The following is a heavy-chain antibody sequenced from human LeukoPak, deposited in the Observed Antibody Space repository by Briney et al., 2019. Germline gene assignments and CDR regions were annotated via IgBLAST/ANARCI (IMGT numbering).Heavy chain of an antibody. CDR1: GYTFTSYS. D-gene: IGHD2-2*01. J-gene: IGHJ5*02. V-gene: IGHV1-18*01. CDR3: ARDWDCSSTSCRDCFDP. CDR2: ISTYNGNT. Sequence: VASVKVSCKASGYTFTSYSFSWVRQAPGQGLEWMGWISTYNGNTKYAQKLQGRVTMTTDISTSTAYTELRSLRSDDTAVYYCARDWDCSSTSCRDCFDPWGQGTLVTVSS.